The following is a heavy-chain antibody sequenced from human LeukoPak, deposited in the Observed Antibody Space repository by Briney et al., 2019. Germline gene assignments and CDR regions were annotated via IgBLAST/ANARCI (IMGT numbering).Heavy chain of an antibody. J-gene: IGHJ6*02. CDR2: ISAYNGNT. CDR1: GYTFTSYG. D-gene: IGHD6-13*01. CDR3: AREYSSSWYGTSYGTDV. Sequence: ASVKVSCKASGYTFTSYGISWVRQAPGQGLEWMGWISAYNGNTNYAQKLQGRVTMTTDTSTSTAYMELRSLRSDDTAVYYCAREYSSSWYGTSYGTDVWGQGTTVTVSS. V-gene: IGHV1-18*01.